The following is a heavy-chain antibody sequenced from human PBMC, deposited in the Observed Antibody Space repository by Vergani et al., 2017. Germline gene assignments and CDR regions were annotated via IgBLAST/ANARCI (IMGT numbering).Heavy chain of an antibody. CDR2: INHSGST. V-gene: IGHV4-34*01. J-gene: IGHJ5*02. Sequence: QVQLQQWGAGLLKPSETLSLTCAVYGGSFSGYYWSWIRQPPGKGLEWIGEINHSGSTNYNPSLKSRVTISVDTSKNQFSLKLSSVTAADTAVYYCARANYGSGSYSGYNWFDPWGQGTLVTVSS. CDR1: GGSFSGYY. D-gene: IGHD3-10*01. CDR3: ARANYGSGSYSGYNWFDP.